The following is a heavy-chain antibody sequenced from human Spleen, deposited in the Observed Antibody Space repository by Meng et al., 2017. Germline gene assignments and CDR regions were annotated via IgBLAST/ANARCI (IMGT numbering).Heavy chain of an antibody. CDR3: ARQEGAFDY. V-gene: IGHV6-1*01. J-gene: IGHJ4*02. Sequence: QLQLQESGSGLVKPSQTLSLTCAVSGDSVSSNSAAWNWLRQSPSRGLEWLGRTYYRSKWYNDYAVSVKSRITINPDTSKNQFSLQLNSVTPEDTAVYYCARQEGAFDYWGQGTLVTVSS. D-gene: IGHD3-16*01. CDR2: TYYRSKWYN. CDR1: GDSVSSNSAA.